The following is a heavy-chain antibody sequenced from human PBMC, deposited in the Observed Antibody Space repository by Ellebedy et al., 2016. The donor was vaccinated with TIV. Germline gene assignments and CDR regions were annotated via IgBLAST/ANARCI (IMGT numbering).Heavy chain of an antibody. J-gene: IGHJ5*02. V-gene: IGHV3-7*01. CDR1: GFTFSSDW. D-gene: IGHD3-10*02. CDR2: IKQDGSEK. Sequence: GESLKISCAASGFTFSSDWMSWVRQAPGKGLEWVANIKQDGSEKYYLESVKGRFTISRDNAKNSLYLQMNSLRAEDTAVYYCAGIADVRFDPWGQGTLVSVSS. CDR3: AGIADVRFDP.